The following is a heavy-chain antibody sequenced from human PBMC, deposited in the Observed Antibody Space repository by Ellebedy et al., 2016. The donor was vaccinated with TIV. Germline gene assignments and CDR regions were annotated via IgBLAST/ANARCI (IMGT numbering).Heavy chain of an antibody. CDR3: ARHKGATGAVRYYAMDV. CDR2: SRDKTHSFTT. V-gene: IGHV3-72*01. J-gene: IGHJ6*02. CDR1: GFTFSDHY. D-gene: IGHD1-26*01. Sequence: PGGSLRLSCVVSGFTFSDHYMDWVRQAPGKGLEWVGRSRDKTHSFTTEYAASVKGRFIISRDVSKNSLYLQMNSLKTDDTAGYYCARHKGATGAVRYYAMDVWGQGTTVTVSS.